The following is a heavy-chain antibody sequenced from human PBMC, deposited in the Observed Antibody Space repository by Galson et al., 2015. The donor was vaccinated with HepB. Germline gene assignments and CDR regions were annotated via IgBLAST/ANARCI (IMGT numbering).Heavy chain of an antibody. CDR3: ARDLAMVRGVIMGGMDV. Sequence: SVKVSCKASGYTFTSYAMHWVRQAPGQRLEWMGWINAGNGNTKYSQKFQGRVTITRDTSASTAYMELSSLRSEDTAVYYCARDLAMVRGVIMGGMDVWGQGTTVTVSS. J-gene: IGHJ6*02. V-gene: IGHV1-3*01. D-gene: IGHD3-10*01. CDR2: INAGNGNT. CDR1: GYTFTSYA.